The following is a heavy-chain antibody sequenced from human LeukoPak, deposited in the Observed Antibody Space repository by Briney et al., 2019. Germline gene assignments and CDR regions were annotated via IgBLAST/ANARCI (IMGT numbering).Heavy chain of an antibody. J-gene: IGHJ4*02. CDR2: INHSGST. CDR1: AFTFSEYS. CDR3: ARHWGSLDY. D-gene: IGHD7-27*01. Sequence: LKLSCVGSAFTFSEYSMSWIRQAPGKGLEWIGEINHSGSTNYNPSLKSRVTISVDTPKNQFSLKLSSVTAADTAVYYCARHWGSLDYWGQGTLVTVSS. V-gene: IGHV4-34*01.